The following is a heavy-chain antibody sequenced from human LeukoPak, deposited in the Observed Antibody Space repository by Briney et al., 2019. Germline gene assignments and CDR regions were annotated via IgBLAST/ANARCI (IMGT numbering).Heavy chain of an antibody. CDR3: ARVGGGSYWGYFDY. D-gene: IGHD1-26*01. V-gene: IGHV3-33*01. CDR2: IWNDGNTQ. J-gene: IGHJ4*02. CDR1: GFTLSSYG. Sequence: GRSLRLSCVASGFTLSSYGMHWVRQAPGKGLECVAIIWNDGNTQYNLDSVKGRFTISRDHSKNTLYLQMNSLRAEDTAVYYCARVGGGSYWGYFDYWGQGTLVTVSS.